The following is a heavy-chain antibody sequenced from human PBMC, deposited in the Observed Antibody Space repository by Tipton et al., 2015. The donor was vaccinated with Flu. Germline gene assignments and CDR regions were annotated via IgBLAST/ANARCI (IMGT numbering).Heavy chain of an antibody. CDR3: ARRDYNNYVSDPKSWFDP. Sequence: TLSLTCTISGHSISSDYYWGWIRQPPGKGLEWIGNIFHTGSTYHNPSLKSRVTISEDTSKNQFSLKVFSVTAADTAVYYCARRDYNNYVSDPKSWFDPWGQGILVTVSS. CDR2: IFHTGST. CDR1: GHSISSDYY. D-gene: IGHD4-11*01. J-gene: IGHJ5*02. V-gene: IGHV4-38-2*02.